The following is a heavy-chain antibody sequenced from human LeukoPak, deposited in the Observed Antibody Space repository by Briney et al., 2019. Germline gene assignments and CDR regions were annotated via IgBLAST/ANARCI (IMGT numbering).Heavy chain of an antibody. CDR3: ARLTVRDSSSSPPYYYYYYMDV. Sequence: GGSLRLSCAASGFTFSSYEMNWVRQAPGKGLEWVSYISSSGSTIYYADSVKGRFTVSRDNAKNSLYLQMNSLRAEDTAVYYCARLTVRDSSSSPPYYYYYYMDVWGKGTTVTVSS. D-gene: IGHD6-6*01. CDR2: ISSSGSTI. J-gene: IGHJ6*03. V-gene: IGHV3-48*03. CDR1: GFTFSSYE.